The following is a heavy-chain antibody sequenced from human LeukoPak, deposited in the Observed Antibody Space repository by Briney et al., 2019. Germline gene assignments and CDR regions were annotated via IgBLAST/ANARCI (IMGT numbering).Heavy chain of an antibody. CDR3: ARDRALGSGKYYFDY. J-gene: IGHJ4*02. CDR2: FYYTGNT. D-gene: IGHD3-16*01. Sequence: PSETLSLTCTASGGSISPYYWSWTRQPPGKGLEWIGYFYYTGNTDYNPSLKSRVTISVDTSKNQFSLKLSSVTAADTAVYYCARDRALGSGKYYFDYWGQGTLVTVS. CDR1: GGSISPYY. V-gene: IGHV4-59*01.